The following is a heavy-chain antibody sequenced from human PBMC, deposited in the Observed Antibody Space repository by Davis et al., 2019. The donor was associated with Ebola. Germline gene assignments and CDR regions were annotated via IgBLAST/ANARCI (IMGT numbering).Heavy chain of an antibody. CDR3: ARVGYFDWLTRWHYYGMDV. Sequence: AASVKVSCKASGYTFTTYDIHWVRQATGQGLEWMGWMNPNSENTGYAQKFQGRVTMTRSTSISTAYMELSSLRSEDTAVYYCARVGYFDWLTRWHYYGMDVWGQGTTVTVSS. CDR2: MNPNSENT. CDR1: GYTFTTYD. D-gene: IGHD3-9*01. J-gene: IGHJ6*02. V-gene: IGHV1-8*01.